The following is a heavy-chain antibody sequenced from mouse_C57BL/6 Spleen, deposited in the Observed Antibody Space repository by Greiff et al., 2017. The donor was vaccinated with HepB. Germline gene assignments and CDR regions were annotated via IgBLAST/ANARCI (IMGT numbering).Heavy chain of an antibody. CDR1: GYSFTGYY. Sequence: EVKLLESGPELVKPGASVKISCKASGYSFTGYYMNWVKQSPEKSLEWIGEINPSTGGTTYNQKFKAKATLTVDKSSSTAYMQLKSLTSEDSAVYYCARRFYYGSSYFDYWGQGTTLTVSS. CDR3: ARRFYYGSSYFDY. V-gene: IGHV1-42*01. CDR2: INPSTGGT. D-gene: IGHD1-1*01. J-gene: IGHJ2*01.